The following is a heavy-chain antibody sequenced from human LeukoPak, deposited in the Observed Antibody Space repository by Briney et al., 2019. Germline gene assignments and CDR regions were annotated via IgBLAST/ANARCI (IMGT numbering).Heavy chain of an antibody. D-gene: IGHD1-26*01. CDR2: IRSNDYGGTT. Sequence: PGGSLRLSCLTSGLKFGDYAMSWVRQAPGKGLEWAGFIRSNDYGGTTEYDASVQGRFTISRDDSKNIAYLEMNSLKTEDTAMYYCTRGRRSSGSYYLEYWGQGILVTVSS. CDR1: GLKFGDYA. J-gene: IGHJ4*02. CDR3: TRGRRSSGSYYLEY. V-gene: IGHV3-49*04.